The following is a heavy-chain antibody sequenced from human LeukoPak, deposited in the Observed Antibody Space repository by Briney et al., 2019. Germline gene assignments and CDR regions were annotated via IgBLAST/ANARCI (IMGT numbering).Heavy chain of an antibody. CDR3: ARNTYASGWYHHFDH. D-gene: IGHD6-19*01. CDR1: GGSIRNYY. CDR2: IDYTGST. J-gene: IGHJ4*02. V-gene: IGHV4-59*08. Sequence: SETLSLTCSVSGGSIRNYYWSWIRQPPGKGLEWIGYIDYTGSTNYNPSLKSRVTMSVDTSKNQFPLKLSSVTAADTAVYYCARNTYASGWYHHFDHWGQGTLVTVSS.